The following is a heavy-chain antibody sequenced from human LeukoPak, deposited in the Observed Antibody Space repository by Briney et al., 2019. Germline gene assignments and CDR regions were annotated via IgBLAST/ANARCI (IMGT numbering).Heavy chain of an antibody. V-gene: IGHV3-21*01. J-gene: IGHJ4*02. CDR1: GFTFSSYS. D-gene: IGHD4-17*01. CDR2: IGSSSSHI. Sequence: PGGSLRLSCATSGFTFSSYSMNWVRQAPGKGLEWVSSIGSSSSHIYYADSVKGRFTISRDNAKNSLYLQMNSLRVEDTAVYYCANNDYGDLGGYWGQGTLVTVSS. CDR3: ANNDYGDLGGY.